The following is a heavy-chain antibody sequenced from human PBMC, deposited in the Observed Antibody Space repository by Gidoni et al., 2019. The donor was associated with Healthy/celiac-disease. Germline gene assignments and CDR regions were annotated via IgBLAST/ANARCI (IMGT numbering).Heavy chain of an antibody. V-gene: IGHV4-61*01. CDR2: IYYSGST. Sequence: QVQLQESGPGLVKPSETLSLTCTVSGGSVSSGSYYWSWIRQPPGKGLEWIGYIYYSGSTNYNPSLKSRVTISVDTSKNQFSLKLSSVTAADTAVYYCARDRVRRTTVVTLSGGDPPLTWGLFDPWGQGTLVTVSS. D-gene: IGHD4-17*01. CDR3: ARDRVRRTTVVTLSGGDPPLTWGLFDP. CDR1: GGSVSSGSYY. J-gene: IGHJ5*02.